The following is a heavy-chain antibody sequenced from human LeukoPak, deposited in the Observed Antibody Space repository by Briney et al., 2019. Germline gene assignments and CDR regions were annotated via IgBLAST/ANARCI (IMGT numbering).Heavy chain of an antibody. CDR2: MSYDGSDE. CDR1: GFTFSSYA. D-gene: IGHD5-18*01. Sequence: GGALRLSCAAPGFTFSSYAIHWVRQAPGKGLGWGAFMSYDGSDEYYADSVKGRFTISRDNSRDTLCLQMNSLRPEDTAVYYCAKNKGYTYGPEAMDVWGKGTTVTVSS. CDR3: AKNKGYTYGPEAMDV. V-gene: IGHV3-30*18. J-gene: IGHJ6*03.